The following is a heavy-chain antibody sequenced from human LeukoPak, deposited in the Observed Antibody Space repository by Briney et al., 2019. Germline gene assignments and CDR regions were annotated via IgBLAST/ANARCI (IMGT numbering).Heavy chain of an antibody. J-gene: IGHJ4*02. Sequence: GGSVRLSCAASGFTFSSYEMNWVRQAPGKGLEWVSYISSSGSTIYYADSVKGRFTISRDNAKNSLYLQMNSLRAEDTAVYYCAFGSSGWYPDYWGQGTLVTVSS. CDR3: AFGSSGWYPDY. CDR2: ISSSGSTI. D-gene: IGHD6-19*01. CDR1: GFTFSSYE. V-gene: IGHV3-48*03.